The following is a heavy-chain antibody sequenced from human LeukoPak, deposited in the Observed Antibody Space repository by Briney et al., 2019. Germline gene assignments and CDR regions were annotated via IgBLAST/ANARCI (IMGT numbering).Heavy chain of an antibody. CDR3: AKDIHPLPLDAFDI. Sequence: GGSLRLSCAASAFSLNAYNMNWVRQAPGKGLEWVSSISYTGTYIYYADSVKGRFTISRDNAKNSLYLQMNSLRAEDTALYYCAKDIHPLPLDAFDIWGQGTMVTVSS. CDR2: ISYTGTYI. CDR1: AFSLNAYN. J-gene: IGHJ3*02. D-gene: IGHD1-1*01. V-gene: IGHV3-21*04.